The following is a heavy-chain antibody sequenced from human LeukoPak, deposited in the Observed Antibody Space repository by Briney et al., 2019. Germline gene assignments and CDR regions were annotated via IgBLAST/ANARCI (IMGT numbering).Heavy chain of an antibody. CDR1: GYTLTELS. D-gene: IGHD3-10*01. Sequence: GASVKVSCKVSGYTLTELSMHWVRQAPGKGLEWMGGFDPEDGETLYAQKFQDRVTMTEDEYTDTAYMELSSLRSEDTAVYYCATRLVRGVIGFNWFDPWGQGTLVTVSS. CDR3: ATRLVRGVIGFNWFDP. CDR2: FDPEDGET. J-gene: IGHJ5*02. V-gene: IGHV1-24*01.